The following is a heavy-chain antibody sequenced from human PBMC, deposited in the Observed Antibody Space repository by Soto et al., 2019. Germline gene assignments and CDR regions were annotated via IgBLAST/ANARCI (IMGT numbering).Heavy chain of an antibody. Sequence: QVQLQESGPGLVRPSGTLSLTCAVSGDSISSGDWWAWVRQAPGERLEWIGEIFHSGTTNYNPSLKSRVTXSLEKSXXQFSLKLSSVTAADTAVYYCARTVYCDNDCFSFDSWGQGTLVTVSS. J-gene: IGHJ4*02. CDR3: ARTVYCDNDCFSFDS. CDR1: GDSISSGDW. V-gene: IGHV4-4*02. D-gene: IGHD2-21*02. CDR2: IFHSGTT.